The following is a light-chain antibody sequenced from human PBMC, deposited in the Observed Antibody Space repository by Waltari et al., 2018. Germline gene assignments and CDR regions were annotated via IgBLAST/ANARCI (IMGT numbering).Light chain of an antibody. Sequence: EILLTQSPGTLSMSPGGTATLSCRASEIVTAAYLAWYQQRPGQPPRLLIFDVSRRATGVPDRFSGSGSGTDFSLTISRLEPEDFAVYYCQQYGGLPWTFGQGTKVDIK. CDR1: EIVTAAY. CDR2: DVS. CDR3: QQYGGLPWT. J-gene: IGKJ1*01. V-gene: IGKV3-20*01.